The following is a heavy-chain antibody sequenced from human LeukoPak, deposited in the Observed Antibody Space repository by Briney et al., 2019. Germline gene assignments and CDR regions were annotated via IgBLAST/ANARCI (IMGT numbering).Heavy chain of an antibody. CDR1: GGSISSYY. J-gene: IGHJ6*03. D-gene: IGHD5-12*01. Sequence: SETLSLTCTVSGGSISSYYWSWIRQPPGKGLEWIGYIYYSGSTNYNPSLKSRVTISVDTSKNQFSLKLSSVTAADTAVYYCARSPGYSGYHGYFYMDVWGKGTTVTVSS. CDR3: ARSPGYSGYHGYFYMDV. V-gene: IGHV4-59*08. CDR2: IYYSGST.